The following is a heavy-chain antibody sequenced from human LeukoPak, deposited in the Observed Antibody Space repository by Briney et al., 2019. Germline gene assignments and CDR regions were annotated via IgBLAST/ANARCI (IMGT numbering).Heavy chain of an antibody. D-gene: IGHD3-10*01. Sequence: GGSLRLSCAASGFTFSSYAMSWVRQAPGKGLEWVSAISGSGGSTYYADSVKGRFTISRHNSKNTLYLQMNSLRAEDTAVYYCARDSRGFGESYYGMDVWGQGTTVTVSS. CDR2: ISGSGGST. V-gene: IGHV3-23*01. CDR3: ARDSRGFGESYYGMDV. CDR1: GFTFSSYA. J-gene: IGHJ6*02.